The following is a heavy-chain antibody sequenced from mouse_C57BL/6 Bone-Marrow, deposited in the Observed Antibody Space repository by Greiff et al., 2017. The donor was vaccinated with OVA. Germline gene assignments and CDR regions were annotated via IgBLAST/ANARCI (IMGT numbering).Heavy chain of an antibody. CDR3: ARNHDGYYYYVDY. V-gene: IGHV1-81*01. D-gene: IGHD2-3*01. CDR1: GYTFTSYG. CDR2: IYPRSGNT. Sequence: QVQLQQSGAELARPGASVKLSCKASGYTFTSYGISWVKQRTGQGLEWIGEIYPRSGNTYYNEKFKGKGTLTADKSSSTAYMELRSLTSEDSAVYFCARNHDGYYYYVDYWGQGTTLTVSS. J-gene: IGHJ2*01.